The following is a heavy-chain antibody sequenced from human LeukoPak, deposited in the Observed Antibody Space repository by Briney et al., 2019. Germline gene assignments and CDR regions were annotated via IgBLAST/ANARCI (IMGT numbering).Heavy chain of an antibody. CDR1: GFTFSYG. CDR2: ISGSGGST. V-gene: IGHV3-23*01. D-gene: IGHD1-14*01. CDR3: ARDFMYNVNCAGC. J-gene: IGHJ4*02. Sequence: GGSLRLSCAASGFTFSYGMTWVRQAPGKGLEWVSTISGSGGSTYYADSVKGRFTISTDNSKNTLYLQMNSLRAEDTAVYYCARDFMYNVNCAGCWGQGTLVTVSS.